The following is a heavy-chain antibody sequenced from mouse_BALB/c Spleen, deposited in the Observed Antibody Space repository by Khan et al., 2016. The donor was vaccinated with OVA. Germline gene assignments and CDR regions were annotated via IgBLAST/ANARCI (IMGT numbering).Heavy chain of an antibody. J-gene: IGHJ2*01. D-gene: IGHD2-3*01. CDR1: GYTFTDYA. CDR2: ISTYSGNT. Sequence: QVQLQQSGPELVRPGVSVKISCMGSGYTFTDYAMYWVKQSHAKSLAWIGLISTYSGNTNYNQKFKGKATMTVDKSSSTAYMDLVRLTSEDSAICYCARPAYDGYYDYWGQGTTLTVSS. CDR3: ARPAYDGYYDY. V-gene: IGHV1S137*01.